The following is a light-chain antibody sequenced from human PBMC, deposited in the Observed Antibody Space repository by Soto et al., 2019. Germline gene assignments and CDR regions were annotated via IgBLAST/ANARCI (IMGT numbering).Light chain of an antibody. J-gene: IGLJ6*01. CDR1: SSDVGGYND. CDR3: SSYTSSSTLV. Sequence: QSVLTQPASVSASPGQSITISCTGTSSDVGGYNDDSWYQHHPGKAPKVMISAVTNRPSGVASRFSVSKSGNAASLTISGLQAEDEAYYYCSSYTSSSTLVFGSGTKVTVL. CDR2: AVT. V-gene: IGLV2-14*03.